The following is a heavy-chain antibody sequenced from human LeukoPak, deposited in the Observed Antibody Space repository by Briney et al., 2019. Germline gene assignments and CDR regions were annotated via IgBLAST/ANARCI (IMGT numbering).Heavy chain of an antibody. CDR2: IYIGVTT. V-gene: IGHV3-53*01. J-gene: IGHJ4*02. CDR1: GFTVSSNY. Sequence: GGSLRLSCAASGFTVSSNYMSWVRQAPGKGLEWVSVIYIGVTTYYADSVKGRFTISRDNSKNTLYLQMNSLRAEDTAVYYCARDGNYVVDYWGQGTLVTVSS. D-gene: IGHD3-16*01. CDR3: ARDGNYVVDY.